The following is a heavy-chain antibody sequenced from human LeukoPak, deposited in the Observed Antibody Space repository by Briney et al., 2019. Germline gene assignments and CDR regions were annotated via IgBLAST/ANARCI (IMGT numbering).Heavy chain of an antibody. V-gene: IGHV1-18*01. CDR2: ISPYNGHT. Sequence: ASVKVSCEASGYIFINYGISWVRQAPGQGLEWMGWISPYNGHTNYAPNLQDRLTMTTDTSTSTAYMELRSLRSDDTAVYYCAKTRDTVLNEYWGQGTLVTVSS. CDR1: GYIFINYG. J-gene: IGHJ4*02. CDR3: AKTRDTVLNEY.